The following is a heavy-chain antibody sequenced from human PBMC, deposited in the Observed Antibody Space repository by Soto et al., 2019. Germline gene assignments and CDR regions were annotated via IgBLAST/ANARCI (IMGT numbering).Heavy chain of an antibody. J-gene: IGHJ4*02. CDR1: GFTFSSYA. V-gene: IGHV3-23*01. CDR3: AKVVSWPKPPCRGLSLYFDH. D-gene: IGHD3-16*02. CDR2: ISGSGGST. Sequence: EVQLLESGGGLVQPGGSLRLSCAASGFTFSSYAMSWVRQAPGKGLEWVSAISGSGGSTYYADSGKGRFTISSDNSNNTVYLQMNSLRAEDTAVYDCAKVVSWPKPPCRGLSLYFDHWGQGTLVTVSS.